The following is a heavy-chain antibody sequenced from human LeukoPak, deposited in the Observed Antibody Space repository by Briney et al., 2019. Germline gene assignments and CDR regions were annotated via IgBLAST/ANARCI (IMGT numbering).Heavy chain of an antibody. Sequence: GSLRLSCAASGFTFSTYEMNWVRQAPGKGLEWISYISSTGGTTYYADSVKGRFTISRDNAKNSLDLQMNSLRAEDTSFYYCTRGRGCTVRWGQGTLVTVSS. CDR2: ISSTGGTT. J-gene: IGHJ4*02. D-gene: IGHD2-8*01. CDR3: TRGRGCTVR. CDR1: GFTFSTYE. V-gene: IGHV3-48*03.